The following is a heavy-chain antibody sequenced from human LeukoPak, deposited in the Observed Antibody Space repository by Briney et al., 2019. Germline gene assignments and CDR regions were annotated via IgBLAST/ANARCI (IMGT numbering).Heavy chain of an antibody. V-gene: IGHV3-7*01. CDR3: ARDVRQWLVRDYFDY. Sequence: GGSLRLSCAASGFTFSNYWMSWVRQAPGKGLEWVANIKQDGSEKYYVDSVKGRFTISRDNAKNSLYLQMNGLRAEDTAVYYCARDVRQWLVRDYFDYWGQGTLVTVSS. J-gene: IGHJ4*02. D-gene: IGHD6-19*01. CDR2: IKQDGSEK. CDR1: GFTFSNYW.